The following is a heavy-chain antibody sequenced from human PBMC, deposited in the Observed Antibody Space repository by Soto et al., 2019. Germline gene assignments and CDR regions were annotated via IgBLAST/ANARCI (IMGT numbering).Heavy chain of an antibody. CDR1: GFTVNSNY. J-gene: IGHJ4*02. D-gene: IGHD7-27*01. CDR3: AGDRWPGVAGY. V-gene: IGHV3-53*01. CDR2: LYSGGST. Sequence: EVQLVEAGGGLIQPGGSLRLSCAASGFTVNSNYMSWVRQAPGKGLEWVSVLYSGGSTYYVDSVKGRFTISRDNSKNTVHLQMNSLRGEDTAVYYCAGDRWPGVAGYWGQGTLVTVSS.